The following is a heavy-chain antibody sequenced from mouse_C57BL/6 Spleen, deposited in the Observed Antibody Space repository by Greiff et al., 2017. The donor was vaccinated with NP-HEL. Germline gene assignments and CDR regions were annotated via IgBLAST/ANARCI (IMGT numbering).Heavy chain of an antibody. D-gene: IGHD1-1*01. CDR3: ARRDYYGSSRDY. CDR1: GYTFTSYW. CDR2: IDPSDSYT. Sequence: QVQLQQPGAELVKPGASVKLSCKASGYTFTSYWMQWVKQRPGQGLEWIGEIDPSDSYTNYNQKFKGKATLTVDTSSSTAYMQLSSLTSEDSAVYYCARRDYYGSSRDYWGQGTTLTVSS. J-gene: IGHJ2*01. V-gene: IGHV1-50*01.